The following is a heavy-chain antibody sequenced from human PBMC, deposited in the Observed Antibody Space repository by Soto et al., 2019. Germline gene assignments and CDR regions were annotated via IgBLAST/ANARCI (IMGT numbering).Heavy chain of an antibody. CDR1: GGSFSGYY. CDR3: ARDRAIAAAGTGYYGMDV. Sequence: LSLTCAVYGGSFSGYYWSWIRQPPGKGLEWIGEINHSGSTNYNPSLKSRVTISVDTSKNQFSLKLSSVTAADTAVYYCARDRAIAAAGTGYYGMDVWGQGTTVTVSS. V-gene: IGHV4-34*01. CDR2: INHSGST. D-gene: IGHD6-13*01. J-gene: IGHJ6*02.